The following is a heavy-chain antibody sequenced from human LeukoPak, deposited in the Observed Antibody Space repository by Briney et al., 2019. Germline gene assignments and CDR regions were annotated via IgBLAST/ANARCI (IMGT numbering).Heavy chain of an antibody. CDR1: GGSFSGYY. J-gene: IGHJ6*04. CDR2: INHSGST. CDR3: ARVSRTVTTSPHYYYYGMDI. V-gene: IGHV4-34*01. D-gene: IGHD4-17*01. Sequence: SETLSLTCAVYGGSFSGYYWSWIRQPPGKGLEWIGEINHSGSTNYNPSLKNRVTISVDTSKNQFSLKLSSVTAADTAVYHCARVSRTVTTSPHYYYYGMDIWGKGTTVTVSS.